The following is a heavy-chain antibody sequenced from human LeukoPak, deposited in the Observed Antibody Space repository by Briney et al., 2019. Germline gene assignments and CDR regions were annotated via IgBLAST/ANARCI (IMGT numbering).Heavy chain of an antibody. J-gene: IGHJ4*02. V-gene: IGHV3-23*01. CDR3: AKVTRVAVAGYFDY. CDR2: VSNSGGST. D-gene: IGHD6-19*01. Sequence: GGSLRLSCAASGFTFSGFAMSWVRQAPGKGLEWVSAVSNSGGSTYYADSVKGRFTTSRDNSKNTLYLQMNSLRAEDTAVYYCAKVTRVAVAGYFDYWGQGTLVTVSS. CDR1: GFTFSGFA.